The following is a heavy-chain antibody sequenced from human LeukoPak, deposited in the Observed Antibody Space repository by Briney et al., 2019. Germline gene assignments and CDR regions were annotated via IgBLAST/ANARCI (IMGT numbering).Heavy chain of an antibody. CDR1: GYSFTNYW. Sequence: KAGESLKISCKGSGYSFTNYWIGWVRQMPGKGLEWMGIIYPGDSDTRYSPSFEGQVTISADKSITTAYLQWSSLKASDTAIYYCARHRGYGDYYLDSLGQGTLVTVSS. D-gene: IGHD5-12*01. J-gene: IGHJ4*02. CDR3: ARHRGYGDYYLDS. V-gene: IGHV5-51*01. CDR2: IYPGDSDT.